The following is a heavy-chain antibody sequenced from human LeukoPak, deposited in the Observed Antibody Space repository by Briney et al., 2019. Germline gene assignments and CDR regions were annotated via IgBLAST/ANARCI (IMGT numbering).Heavy chain of an antibody. J-gene: IGHJ3*02. D-gene: IGHD3-22*01. CDR1: GGSISSYY. CDR2: IYHSGST. Sequence: SETLSLTCTVSGGSISSYYWGWIRQPPGKGLEWIGIIYHSGSTYYNPSLKSRVTLSVDTSKNQFSLKLSSVTAADTAVYYCARMGYYDSSGHYRGAFDIWGQGTMVTVSS. CDR3: ARMGYYDSSGHYRGAFDI. V-gene: IGHV4-39*07.